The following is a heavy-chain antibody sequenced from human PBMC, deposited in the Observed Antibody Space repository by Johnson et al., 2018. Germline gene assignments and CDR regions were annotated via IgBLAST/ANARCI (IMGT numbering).Heavy chain of an antibody. Sequence: EVQLVESGGGVVQPGRSLRLSCAASGFTFSSYGMHWVRQAPGKGLEWVSYISSSGSTIYYADSVKGRFTISRDNAKNSLYLQMNSLRAEDTAVYYCARERVTGTTYYYYGMDVWGQGTTVTVSS. CDR2: ISSSGSTI. D-gene: IGHD1-7*01. J-gene: IGHJ6*02. V-gene: IGHV3-48*04. CDR1: GFTFSSYG. CDR3: ARERVTGTTYYYYGMDV.